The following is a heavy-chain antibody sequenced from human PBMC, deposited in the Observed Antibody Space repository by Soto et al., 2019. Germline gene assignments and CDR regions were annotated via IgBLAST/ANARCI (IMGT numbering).Heavy chain of an antibody. CDR3: ARGIAVAGFAY. D-gene: IGHD6-19*01. CDR2: IYSGGST. V-gene: IGHV3-53*04. CDR1: GFTVSSNY. Sequence: PGGSLRLSCAASGFTVSSNYMSWVRQAPGKGLEWVSVIYSGGSTYYADSVKGRFTISRRNSKNTLYLQMNSLRAEDTAVYYCARGIAVAGFAYWGQGTLVTVSS. J-gene: IGHJ4*02.